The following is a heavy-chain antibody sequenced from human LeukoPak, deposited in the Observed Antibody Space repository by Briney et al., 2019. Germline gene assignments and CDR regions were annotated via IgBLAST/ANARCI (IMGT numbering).Heavy chain of an antibody. Sequence: SETLSLTCTVSGGSISSSSYYWGWIRQPPGKGLEWIGSIYYSGSTYYNPSLKSRVTISVDTSKNQFSLKLRSVTAADAAVYYCARVARVGGGYGYNSGLFDYWGQGTLVTVSS. J-gene: IGHJ4*02. CDR2: IYYSGST. CDR3: ARVARVGGGYGYNSGLFDY. V-gene: IGHV4-39*01. CDR1: GGSISSSSYY. D-gene: IGHD5-24*01.